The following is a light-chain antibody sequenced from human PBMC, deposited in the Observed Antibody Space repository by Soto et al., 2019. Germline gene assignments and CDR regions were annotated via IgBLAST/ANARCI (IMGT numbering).Light chain of an antibody. CDR2: RAS. J-gene: IGKJ4*01. CDR3: QQYNSYPLT. V-gene: IGKV1-5*03. CDR1: QRISSW. Sequence: DIQMTQSPSTLSASGGDRVTITCRASQRISSWLAWYQLKPGKAPKLLIYRASTLQSGVPSRFGGSGSGTEFTLTISSLQPDDFAAYYCQQYNSYPLTFGGGTKVEIK.